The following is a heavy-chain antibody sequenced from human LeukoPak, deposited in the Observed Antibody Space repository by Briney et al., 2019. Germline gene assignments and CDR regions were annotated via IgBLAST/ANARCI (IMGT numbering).Heavy chain of an antibody. J-gene: IGHJ3*02. D-gene: IGHD3-22*01. CDR2: INHGGST. CDR3: ARRHYYDSRGAFDI. V-gene: IGHV4-34*01. Sequence: SETLSLTCAVYGGSFSGYYWSWIRQPPGKGLEWIGEINHGGSTNYNPSLKSRVTISVDTSKNHFSLKLSSVTAADTAVYYCARRHYYDSRGAFDIWGQGTIVTVSS. CDR1: GGSFSGYY.